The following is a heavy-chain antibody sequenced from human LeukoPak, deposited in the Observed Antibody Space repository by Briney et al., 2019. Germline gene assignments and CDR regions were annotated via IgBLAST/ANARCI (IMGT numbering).Heavy chain of an antibody. D-gene: IGHD6-19*01. CDR1: GFTFSSYD. V-gene: IGHV3-30*02. J-gene: IGHJ2*01. CDR2: IRYDGSNK. CDR3: AKDLYSSGWYSPWYFDL. Sequence: GGSVRLSCAASGFTFSSYDMHWVRQAPGKGLEWVAFIRYDGSNKYYADSVKGRFTISRDNSKNTLHLQMNSLRAEDTAVYYCAKDLYSSGWYSPWYFDLWGRGTLVTVSS.